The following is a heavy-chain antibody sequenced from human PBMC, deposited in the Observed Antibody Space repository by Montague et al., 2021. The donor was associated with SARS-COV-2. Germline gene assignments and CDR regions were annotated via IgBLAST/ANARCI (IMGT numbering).Heavy chain of an antibody. CDR1: GGSISSGGYY. Sequence: TLSLTCTVSGGSISSGGYYWSWIRQHPGKGLEWIGYIYYSGSTYYNPSLKSRVTISVDTSKNQFSLKLSSVTAADTAVYYCASAPRSIAAAGTASDYWGQGTLVTVSS. D-gene: IGHD6-13*01. V-gene: IGHV4-31*03. CDR3: ASAPRSIAAAGTASDY. J-gene: IGHJ4*02. CDR2: IYYSGST.